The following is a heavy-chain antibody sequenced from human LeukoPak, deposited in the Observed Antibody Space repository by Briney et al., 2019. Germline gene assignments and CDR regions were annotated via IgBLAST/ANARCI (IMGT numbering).Heavy chain of an antibody. CDR3: AIYHSATFRPRSYYSAN. D-gene: IGHD3-10*01. CDR1: GDSVSSNSAA. V-gene: IGHV6-1*01. J-gene: IGHJ4*02. Sequence: SQTLSLTCAISGDSVSSNSAAWNWIRQSPSRGLEWLGRTYYRSKWYNDYAVSVKSRITINPDTSKNQFSLKLSSVTAADTAVYYCAIYHSATFRPRSYYSANWGQGALVTVSS. CDR2: TYYRSKWYN.